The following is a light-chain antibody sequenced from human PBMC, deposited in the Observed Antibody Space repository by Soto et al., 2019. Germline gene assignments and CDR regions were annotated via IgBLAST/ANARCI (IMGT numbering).Light chain of an antibody. V-gene: IGLV2-11*01. Sequence: QSVLTQPRSVSGSPGQSVTISCTGTSSDVGGYNFVSWYQQHPGKAPKLMICDVSKRPSGVPDRFSGSKSGNTASLTISGLQAEDEADYYCCSYAGSYTGVFGGGTKLTVL. CDR1: SSDVGGYNF. CDR2: DVS. CDR3: CSYAGSYTGV. J-gene: IGLJ3*02.